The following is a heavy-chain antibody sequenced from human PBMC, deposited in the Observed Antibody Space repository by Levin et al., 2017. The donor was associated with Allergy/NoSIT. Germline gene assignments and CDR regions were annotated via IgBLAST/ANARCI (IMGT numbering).Heavy chain of an antibody. V-gene: IGHV4-59*01. J-gene: IGHJ4*02. D-gene: IGHD5-12*01. CDR3: ARATRSSLIYYFDY. CDR2: MSFSGST. CDR1: GDSISSFF. Sequence: SETLSLTCTVSGDSISSFFWSWIQQPPGKGLEWIGYMSFSGSTNFNPSLKSRVTISVDTSKNQFSLRLSSVTAADTAVYYCARATRSSLIYYFDYWGPGTLVTVSS.